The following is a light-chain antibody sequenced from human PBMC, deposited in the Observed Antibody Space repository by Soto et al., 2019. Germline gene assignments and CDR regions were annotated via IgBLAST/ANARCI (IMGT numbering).Light chain of an antibody. CDR2: GNR. CDR3: KAYDYSLPASV. J-gene: IGLJ3*02. V-gene: IGLV1-40*01. CDR1: SSNLGAGYD. Sequence: QPVLTQPPSVSGAPGKRFTISCTGNSSNLGAGYDVHWYQQLPGAAPKLVIFGNRNRPSGVPERFSGSKSGTSASLAITGLQPEDEADYYCKAYDYSLPASVFGGGTKLTVL.